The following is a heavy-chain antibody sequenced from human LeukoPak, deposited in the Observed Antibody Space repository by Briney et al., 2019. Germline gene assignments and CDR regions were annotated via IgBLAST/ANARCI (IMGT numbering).Heavy chain of an antibody. CDR3: ARGQVQLWLRY. D-gene: IGHD5-18*01. J-gene: IGHJ4*02. V-gene: IGHV4-34*01. Sequence: SETLSLTCAVYGGSFSGYYWSWIRQPPGKGLEWIGEINHSGGTNYNPSLKSRVTISVDTSKNQFSLKLSSVTAADTAVYYCARGQVQLWLRYWGQGTLVTVSS. CDR1: GGSFSGYY. CDR2: INHSGGT.